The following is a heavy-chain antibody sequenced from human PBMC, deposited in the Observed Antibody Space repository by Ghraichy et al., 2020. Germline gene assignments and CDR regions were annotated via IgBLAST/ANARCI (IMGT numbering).Heavy chain of an antibody. D-gene: IGHD6-19*01. J-gene: IGHJ4*02. CDR1: GYTFTGYY. CDR2: INPNSGDT. V-gene: IGHV1-2*06. CDR3: ARDWETILPVAGKVGNY. Sequence: ASVKVSCKASGYTFTGYYMHWVRQAPGQGLEWMGRINPNSGDTNYAQKFQGRVTMTRDTSISTAYMELSRLRSDDTAVYYCARDWETILPVAGKVGNYWGQGTLVTVSS.